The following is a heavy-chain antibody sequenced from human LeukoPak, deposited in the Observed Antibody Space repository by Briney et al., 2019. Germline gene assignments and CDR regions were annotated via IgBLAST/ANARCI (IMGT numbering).Heavy chain of an antibody. V-gene: IGHV3-66*01. J-gene: IGHJ3*02. CDR2: IYSGGST. Sequence: PGGSLRLSCAASGFTVSSNYMSWVRQAPGKGLEWVSVIYSGGSTYYADSVKGRFTISRDNSKNTLYLQMNSLRAEDTAVYYCARDRGRQLAALDIWGQGTMVTVSS. D-gene: IGHD6-13*01. CDR1: GFTVSSNY. CDR3: ARDRGRQLAALDI.